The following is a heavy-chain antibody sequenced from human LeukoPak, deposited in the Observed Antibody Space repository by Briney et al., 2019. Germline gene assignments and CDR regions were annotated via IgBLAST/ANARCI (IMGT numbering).Heavy chain of an antibody. J-gene: IGHJ5*02. CDR2: IKQDGSEK. CDR1: GFTFSSYW. V-gene: IGHV3-7*03. D-gene: IGHD3-3*01. Sequence: GGSLRLSCAASGFTFSSYWMSWVRQAPGKGLEWVANIKQDGSEKYYVDSVKGRFTISRDNAKNSLYLQMNSLRAEDTAVYYCAKEAKRITIFGVVENWFDPWGQGTLVTVSS. CDR3: AKEAKRITIFGVVENWFDP.